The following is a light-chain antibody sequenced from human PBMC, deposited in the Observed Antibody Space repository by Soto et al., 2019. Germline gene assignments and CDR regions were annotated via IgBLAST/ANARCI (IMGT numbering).Light chain of an antibody. J-gene: IGKJ4*02. CDR1: QSVSGSY. CDR3: QQYGSSSLT. V-gene: IGKV3-20*01. CDR2: GAS. Sequence: EIVLTQSPGGVSLSPGERATLSCRASQSVSGSYLAWYQQKPGQAPRLLIYGASTRATGIPDRFSGSGSGTDFTLTISRMEPADVAVYYCQQYGSSSLTFGRGTNVEI.